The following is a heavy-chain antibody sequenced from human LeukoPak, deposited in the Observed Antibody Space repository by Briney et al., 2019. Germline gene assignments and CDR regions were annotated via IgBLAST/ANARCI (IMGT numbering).Heavy chain of an antibody. Sequence: ASVKVSCKASGYTFTSYDINWVRQATGQGLEWMGWTNPNSGNTGYAQKFQGRVTMTRNTSISTAYLELSSLRSEDTAVYYCARVPPLSSDWYGRGDYWGQGTLVTVSS. V-gene: IGHV1-8*01. D-gene: IGHD6-19*01. J-gene: IGHJ4*02. CDR1: GYTFTSYD. CDR2: TNPNSGNT. CDR3: ARVPPLSSDWYGRGDY.